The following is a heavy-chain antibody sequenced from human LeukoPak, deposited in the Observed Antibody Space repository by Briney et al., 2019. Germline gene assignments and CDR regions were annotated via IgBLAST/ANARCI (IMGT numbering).Heavy chain of an antibody. Sequence: PGGSLRLSCAASGFIFSSYSMNWVRQAAGKGLEWVSYISSSSSYIYYADAVKGRFTISRDNAKNSLYLQMNSLRAEDTAVYYCARDNSPLRWFDPWGQGTLVTVSS. J-gene: IGHJ5*02. D-gene: IGHD2-21*01. CDR1: GFIFSSYS. CDR2: ISSSSSYI. V-gene: IGHV3-21*01. CDR3: ARDNSPLRWFDP.